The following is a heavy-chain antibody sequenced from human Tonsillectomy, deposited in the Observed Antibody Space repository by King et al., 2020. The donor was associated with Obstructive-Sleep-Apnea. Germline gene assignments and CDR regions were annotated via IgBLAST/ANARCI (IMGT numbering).Heavy chain of an antibody. CDR1: GYTFTSYG. V-gene: IGHV1-18*04. D-gene: IGHD4-23*01. CDR3: ARDPSTPTPHRDFDY. CDR2: ISAYNGNT. J-gene: IGHJ4*02. Sequence: QLVQSGAEVKKPGASVKVSWKASGYTFTSYGISWVRQVPGQGLEWMGWISAYNGNTNYAQKLQGRVTMTTDTSTSTAYMELRSLRSDYTAVYYCARDPSTPTPHRDFDYWGQGTLVTVSS.